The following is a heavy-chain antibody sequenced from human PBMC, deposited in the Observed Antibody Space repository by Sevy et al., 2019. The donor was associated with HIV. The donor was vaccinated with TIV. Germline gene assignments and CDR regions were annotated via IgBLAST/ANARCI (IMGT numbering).Heavy chain of an antibody. CDR1: GGSITSLY. CDR2: IYYNGHI. V-gene: IGHV4-59*11. CDR3: AGENAWGRGYS. Sequence: SEILSLTCTVSGGSITSLYWNWIRQPPGKGLEWIANIYYNGHINYNPSLKSRVTLSLVTSKNQFSLRLSSVTAAATAMYYCAGENAWGRGYSWGQGTLVTVSS. J-gene: IGHJ4*02. D-gene: IGHD1-26*01.